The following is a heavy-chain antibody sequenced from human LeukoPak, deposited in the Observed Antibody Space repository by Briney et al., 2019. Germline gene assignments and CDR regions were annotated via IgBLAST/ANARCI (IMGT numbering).Heavy chain of an antibody. CDR2: IIPIFGTA. CDR1: GGTFSSYA. CDR3: ARGRRLRSLSFPFDY. V-gene: IGHV1-69*13. Sequence: ASVKVSCKASGGTFSSYAISWVRQAPGQGLEWMGGIIPIFGTANYAQKFQGRVTITADESTSTAYMELSSLRSEDTAVYYCARGRRLRSLSFPFDYWGHGTLVTVSS. D-gene: IGHD5-12*01. J-gene: IGHJ4*01.